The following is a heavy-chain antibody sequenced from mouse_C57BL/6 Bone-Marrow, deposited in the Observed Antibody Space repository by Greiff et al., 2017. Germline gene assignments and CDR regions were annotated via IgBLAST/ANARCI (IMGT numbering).Heavy chain of an antibody. CDR1: GYTFTSYW. CDR2: IYPSDSET. Sequence: VQLVESGAELVRPGSSVKLSCKASGYTFTSYWMDWVKQRPGQGLEWIGNIYPSDSETHYNQKFKDKATLTVDKSSSTAYMQLSSLTSEDSAVYYCARSPYYAMDYWGQGTSVTVSS. J-gene: IGHJ4*01. V-gene: IGHV1-61*01. CDR3: ARSPYYAMDY.